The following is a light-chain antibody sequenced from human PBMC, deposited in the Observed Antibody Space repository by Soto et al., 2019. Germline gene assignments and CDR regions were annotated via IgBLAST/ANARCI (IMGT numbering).Light chain of an antibody. CDR3: QQSYTIPLI. J-gene: IGKJ4*01. V-gene: IGKV1-39*01. CDR2: AAS. CDR1: QNIDNY. Sequence: DMQMTQSPSSLSASVGDRVTITCRASQNIDNYLNWYQQKPGEAPKLLISAASNLQTGVPSRFSGSRSGTDFSLTISGLQPEDFETYFCQQSYTIPLIFGGGTKVDIK.